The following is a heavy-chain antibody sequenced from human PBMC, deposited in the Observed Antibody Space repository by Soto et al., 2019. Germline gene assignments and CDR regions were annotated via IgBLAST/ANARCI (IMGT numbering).Heavy chain of an antibody. CDR1: GGSMRSEGYY. CDR3: ARDRHSGFDLRY. Sequence: SETLSLSCSVSGGSMRSEGYYWSWIRQHPGKGLEWIGYIYYSGLTDYNPSLKSRLTISVDKSKNEFYLKMRSVTAADTAVYYCARDRHSGFDLRYWGQGTLVTVSS. D-gene: IGHD5-12*01. CDR2: IYYSGLT. J-gene: IGHJ4*02. V-gene: IGHV4-31*03.